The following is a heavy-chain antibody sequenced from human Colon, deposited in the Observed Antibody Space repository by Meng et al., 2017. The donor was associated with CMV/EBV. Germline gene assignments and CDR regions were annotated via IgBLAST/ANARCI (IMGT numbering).Heavy chain of an antibody. CDR1: GYTFTSYG. V-gene: IGHV1-18*01. D-gene: IGHD3-9*01. J-gene: IGHJ5*02. CDR3: ARGLRYFDWLPPSSWFDP. Sequence: ASVKVSCKASGYTFTSYGISWVRQAPGQGLEWMGWISAYNGNTNYAQKLQGRVTMTTDTSTSTAYMELRSLRSDDTAVYYCARGLRYFDWLPPSSWFDPWGQGTLVTVSS. CDR2: ISAYNGNT.